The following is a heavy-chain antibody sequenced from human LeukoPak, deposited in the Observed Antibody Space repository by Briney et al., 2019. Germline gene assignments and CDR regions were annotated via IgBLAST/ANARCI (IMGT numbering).Heavy chain of an antibody. D-gene: IGHD3-10*01. CDR2: IYYSGST. V-gene: IGHV4-59*01. J-gene: IGHJ3*02. Sequence: SETLSLTCTVSGGSISSYYWSWIRQPPGKGLEWIGYIYYSGSTNYNPSLKSRVTISVDTSKNQFSLKLSSVTAADTAVYYCARALYYSPDDAFDIWGQGTMVTVSS. CDR3: ARALYYSPDDAFDI. CDR1: GGSISSYY.